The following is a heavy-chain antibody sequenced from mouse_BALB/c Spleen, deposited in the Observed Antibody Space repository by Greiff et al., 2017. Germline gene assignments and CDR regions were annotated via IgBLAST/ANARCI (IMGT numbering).Heavy chain of an antibody. Sequence: VQLQQPGAELVKPGTSVKLSCKASGYNFTSYWINWVKLRPGQGLEWIGDIYPGSGSTNYNEKFKSKATLTVDTSSSTAYMQLSSLASEDSALYYCAREDYYGNYDAMDYWGQGTSVTVSS. CDR1: GYNFTSYW. V-gene: IGHV1-55*01. D-gene: IGHD2-1*01. CDR3: AREDYYGNYDAMDY. J-gene: IGHJ4*01. CDR2: IYPGSGST.